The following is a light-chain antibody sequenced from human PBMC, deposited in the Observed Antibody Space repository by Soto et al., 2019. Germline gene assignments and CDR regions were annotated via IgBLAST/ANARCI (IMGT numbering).Light chain of an antibody. CDR1: SSDVGGYDY. J-gene: IGLJ1*01. V-gene: IGLV2-14*01. CDR3: SSKRGSTGV. Sequence: QSALTQPASVSGSPGQTITISCTGTSSDVGGYDYVSCHQQHPAKAPKLMIYDVSKRPSGVSNRFSGSKSGNTASLTISGLQAEDEADYYCSSKRGSTGVFGTGTKVTVL. CDR2: DVS.